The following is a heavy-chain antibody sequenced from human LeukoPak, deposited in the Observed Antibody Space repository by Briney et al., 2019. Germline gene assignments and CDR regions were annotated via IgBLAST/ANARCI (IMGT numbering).Heavy chain of an antibody. CDR2: IYYSGST. CDR3: ATDLTYYYDSSGYFPGY. CDR1: GGSFSGYY. J-gene: IGHJ4*02. Sequence: SETLSLTCAVYGGSFSGYYWSWIRQPPGKGLEWIGSIYYSGSTYYNPSLKSRVTISVDTSKNQFSLKLSSVTAADTAVYYCATDLTYYYDSSGYFPGYWGQGTLVTVSS. V-gene: IGHV4-34*01. D-gene: IGHD3-22*01.